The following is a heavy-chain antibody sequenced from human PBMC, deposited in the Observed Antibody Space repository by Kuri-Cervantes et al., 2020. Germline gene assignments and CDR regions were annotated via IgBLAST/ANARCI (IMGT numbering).Heavy chain of an antibody. CDR1: GFTFSSYG. J-gene: IGHJ4*02. CDR3: ARSFTRPGSRSAYYFDY. Sequence: LSLTCAASGFTFSSYGMHWVRQAPGKGLEWVAVISYDGSNKYYADSVKGRFTISRDNSKNTLYLQMNSLRAEDTAVYYCARSFTRPGSRSAYYFDYWGQGTLVTVSS. D-gene: IGHD4-17*01. V-gene: IGHV3-30*03. CDR2: ISYDGSNK.